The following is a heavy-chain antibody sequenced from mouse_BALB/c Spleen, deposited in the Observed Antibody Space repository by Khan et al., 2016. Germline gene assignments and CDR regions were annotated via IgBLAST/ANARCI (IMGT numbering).Heavy chain of an antibody. CDR2: IRNKANGYTT. Sequence: EVELAESGGGLVQPGGSLRLSCATAGFTFTDYYMRWVRQPPGKALEWLGLIRNKANGYTTEYSASVKGRFTISRDNSQSILYLRINTLKARDSASYYCARRVAARATWYGMDYWGHGTSVTVTS. J-gene: IGHJ4*01. D-gene: IGHD3-1*01. CDR3: ARRVAARATWYGMDY. CDR1: GFTFTDYY. V-gene: IGHV7-3*02.